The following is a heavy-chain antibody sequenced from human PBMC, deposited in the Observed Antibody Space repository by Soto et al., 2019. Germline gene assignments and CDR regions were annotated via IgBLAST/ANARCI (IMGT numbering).Heavy chain of an antibody. CDR3: VKDSYSSSYYWFDP. J-gene: IGHJ5*02. CDR1: GFTFSSYA. V-gene: IGHV3-64D*08. Sequence: GRSLRLSCSASGFTFSSYAMHWVRQAPGKGLECVSTVSSNGRTTYYADSVKGRFTISRDNSKNTLYLQMSSLRVEDTAVYYCVKDSYSSSYYWFDPWGQGTLVTVSS. CDR2: VSSNGRTT. D-gene: IGHD6-13*01.